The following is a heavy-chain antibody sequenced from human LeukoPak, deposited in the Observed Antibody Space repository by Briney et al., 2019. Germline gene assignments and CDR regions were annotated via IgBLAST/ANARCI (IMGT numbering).Heavy chain of an antibody. CDR3: ARFETRGTGDSDF. V-gene: IGHV3-21*01. D-gene: IGHD3/OR15-3a*01. J-gene: IGHJ4*02. CDR2: ISGDSVHI. CDR1: GFTFRSYS. Sequence: GGSLRLSCEGTGFTFRSYSMNWVRQAPGKGLEWVSSISGDSVHIFYADSVKGRFTISRDDAKSSLYRQMNSLRAEDTAVYYCARFETRGTGDSDFWGQGTLVTVSS.